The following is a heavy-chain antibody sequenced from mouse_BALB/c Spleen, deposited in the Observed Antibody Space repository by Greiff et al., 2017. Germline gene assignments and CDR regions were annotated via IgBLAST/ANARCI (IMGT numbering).Heavy chain of an antibody. CDR2: ISSGGSYT. CDR1: GFTFSSFG. D-gene: IGHD2-1*01. J-gene: IGHJ4*01. Sequence: EVMLVESGGGLVQPGGSRKLSCAASGFTFSSFGMHWVRQAPEKGLEWVAYISSGGSYTYYPDTVTGRFTISRDNAKNTLYLEMSSLRSEDTAMYYCARDGNYDRAMDYWGQGTSVTVSS. CDR3: ARDGNYDRAMDY. V-gene: IGHV5-9-4*01.